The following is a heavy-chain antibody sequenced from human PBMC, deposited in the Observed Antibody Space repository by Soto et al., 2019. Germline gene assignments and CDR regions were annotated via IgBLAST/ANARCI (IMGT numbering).Heavy chain of an antibody. D-gene: IGHD2-15*01. CDR1: GGSFSGYY. CDR3: AKLGYCSGGSCYSPYYYYYYMDV. V-gene: IGHV4-34*01. CDR2: INHSGST. J-gene: IGHJ6*03. Sequence: SETLSLTCAVYGGSFSGYYWSWIRQPPGKGLEWIGEINHSGSTNYNPSLKSRVTISVDTSKNQFSLKLSSVTAAVTAVYYCAKLGYCSGGSCYSPYYYYYYMDVWGKGTTVTVSS.